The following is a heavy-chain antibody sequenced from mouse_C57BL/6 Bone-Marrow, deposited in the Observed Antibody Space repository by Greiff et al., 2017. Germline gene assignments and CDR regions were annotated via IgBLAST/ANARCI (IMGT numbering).Heavy chain of an antibody. V-gene: IGHV1-59*01. CDR1: GYTFTSSW. Sequence: QVQLQQPGAELVRPGTSVKLSCKASGYTFTSSWMHWVKQRPGQGLEWIGVIDPSDSYTNYNQKFKGKATLTVDTSSSTAYMQLSSLTSEDSAVYYCARGGGNYFDYWGQGTTLTVSS. D-gene: IGHD2-14*01. CDR3: ARGGGNYFDY. CDR2: IDPSDSYT. J-gene: IGHJ2*01.